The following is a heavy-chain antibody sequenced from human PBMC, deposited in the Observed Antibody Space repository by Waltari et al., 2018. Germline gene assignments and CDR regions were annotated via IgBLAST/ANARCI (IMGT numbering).Heavy chain of an antibody. CDR2: SYYSGST. V-gene: IGHV4-59*01. D-gene: IGHD6-19*01. CDR1: GGSISSYY. CDR3: ATSLSGWYISLYGYGMDV. Sequence: QVQLQESGPGLVKPSETLSLTCTVSGGSISSYYWSWIRQPPGRGLEWIGYSYYSGSTNDNPARKGRVTISVDTSKNQCSLKLSSVTAADTAVYYCATSLSGWYISLYGYGMDVWGQGTTVTVSS. J-gene: IGHJ6*02.